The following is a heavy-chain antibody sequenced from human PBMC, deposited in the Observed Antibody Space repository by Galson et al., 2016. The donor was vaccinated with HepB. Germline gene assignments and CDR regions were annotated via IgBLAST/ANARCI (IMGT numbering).Heavy chain of an antibody. CDR3: ARGRELSGYYLNGRSFDH. J-gene: IGHJ5*02. Sequence: SVKVSCKASGVTFSSYAISWVRQAPGQGLEWMGGIIPIFGTANYAQTFQGGVTITADESTSTAYLELSSLRSEDTAVYFWARGRELSGYYLNGRSFDHWGQGTLVTVSS. V-gene: IGHV1-69*13. CDR2: IIPIFGTA. CDR1: GVTFSSYA. D-gene: IGHD3-22*01.